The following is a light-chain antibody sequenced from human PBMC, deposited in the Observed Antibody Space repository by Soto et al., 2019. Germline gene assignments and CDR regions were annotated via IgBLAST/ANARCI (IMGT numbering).Light chain of an antibody. CDR2: AVS. V-gene: IGLV2-14*01. CDR3: ISYTTANTLVV. J-gene: IGLJ2*01. Sequence: QSALTQPASVSGSPGQSITISCTGTSIDVGNYDYVSWYQQYPGKAPKLIIYAVSNRPSGVSNRFSGSKSGNTASLSISGLQPDDEADYYCISYTTANTLVVFGGGTKLTVL. CDR1: SIDVGNYDY.